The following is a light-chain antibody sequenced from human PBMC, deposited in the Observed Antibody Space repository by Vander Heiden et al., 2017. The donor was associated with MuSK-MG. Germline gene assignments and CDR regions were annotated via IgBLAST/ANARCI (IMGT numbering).Light chain of an antibody. CDR3: SSFAGSNKDV. CDR2: EVN. Sequence: QSALTQPPSASGSPGQSVTISCTRTSSDVGGYNYVSWYQQHPGKAPKLIIYEVNKRPSGVPDRFSGSKSGNRASLTVSGLQADDEADYYCSSFAGSNKDVFGTGTKVTVL. V-gene: IGLV2-8*01. CDR1: SSDVGGYNY. J-gene: IGLJ1*01.